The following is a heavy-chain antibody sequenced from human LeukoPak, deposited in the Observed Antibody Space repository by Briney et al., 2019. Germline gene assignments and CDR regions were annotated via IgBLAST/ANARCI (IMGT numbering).Heavy chain of an antibody. D-gene: IGHD3-10*01. CDR3: ATDLGLYGSGSLD. CDR1: GYTFTGYY. V-gene: IGHV1-2*02. J-gene: IGHJ4*02. CDR2: INPNSGGT. Sequence: GASVKVSCKASGYTFTGYYMHWVRQAPGQGLEWMGWINPNSGGTNYAQKFQVRVTMTRDTSISTAYMELSRLRSDDTAVYYCATDLGLYGSGSLDWGQGTLVTVSS.